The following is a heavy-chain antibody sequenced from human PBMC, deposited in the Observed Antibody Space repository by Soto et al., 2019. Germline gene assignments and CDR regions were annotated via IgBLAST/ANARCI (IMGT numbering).Heavy chain of an antibody. D-gene: IGHD6-19*01. CDR3: ARVEAVAGLYNSHGLDV. CDR1: GGTFSNYA. Sequence: QVQLVQSGAEVKKPGSSVKVSCKVSGGTFSNYAIDWVRLAPGHGLEWMGGIVPIFGTTYYTQKFQGRATVNADDSTNTAYLEMSSLRSEDTAIYYCARVEAVAGLYNSHGLDVWGQGTAVTVSS. CDR2: IVPIFGTT. V-gene: IGHV1-69*12. J-gene: IGHJ6*02.